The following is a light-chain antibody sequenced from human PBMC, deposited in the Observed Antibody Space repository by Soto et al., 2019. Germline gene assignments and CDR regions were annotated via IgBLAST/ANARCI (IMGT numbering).Light chain of an antibody. CDR1: QSVGSN. V-gene: IGKV3-15*01. Sequence: EIVMTQSPATLSVSPGERATLSCRASQSVGSNLAWYQQKPGQAPRLLIYGASTRATGIPARFSGSGSGTEFTLTISSLKSEDFAIYFCQHYNNWPPDRTFGQGTKVEIK. J-gene: IGKJ1*01. CDR3: QHYNNWPPDRT. CDR2: GAS.